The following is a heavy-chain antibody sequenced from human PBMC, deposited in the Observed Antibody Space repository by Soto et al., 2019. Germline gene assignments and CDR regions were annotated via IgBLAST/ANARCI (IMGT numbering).Heavy chain of an antibody. V-gene: IGHV4-30-4*01. CDR1: GVSITSGDNY. J-gene: IGHJ4*02. D-gene: IGHD1-7*01. CDR3: VRKTGTTFLGSCFDH. Sequence: QVQLQETGPGLVKPSQTLSLTCTVSGVSITSGDNYWSWIRQPPGKGLEWIGYIFYIGNAYYNPLLPSRVIISVDTSRNQFSLRLTSVTAADTAVYYCVRKTGTTFLGSCFDHWGQGTLVTVSS. CDR2: IFYIGNA.